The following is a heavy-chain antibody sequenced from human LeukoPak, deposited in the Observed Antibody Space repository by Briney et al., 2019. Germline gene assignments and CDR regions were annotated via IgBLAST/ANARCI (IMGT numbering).Heavy chain of an antibody. D-gene: IGHD3-22*01. J-gene: IGHJ4*01. V-gene: IGHV3-74*01. Sequence: PGGSLRLSCEASGFTFSYHWMHWVRQVPGKGLLWVSRIDGGGSSTSYADSVKGRFSISRDNAKSTLYLQMSSLRAEDTAVYYCARGPGSSGGAYVGDYWGPGTLVTVSS. CDR2: IDGGGSST. CDR1: GFTFSYHW. CDR3: ARGPGSSGGAYVGDY.